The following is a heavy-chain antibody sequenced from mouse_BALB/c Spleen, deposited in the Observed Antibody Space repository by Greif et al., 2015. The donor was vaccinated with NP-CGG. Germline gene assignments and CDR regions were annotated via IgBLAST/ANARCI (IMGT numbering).Heavy chain of an antibody. CDR3: AREGNGNSRFAY. D-gene: IGHD2-1*01. V-gene: IGHV2-9*02. CDR2: IWAGGST. CDR1: GFSLTSYG. Sequence: QVQLQQSGPGLVAPSQSLSITCTVFGFSLTSYGVHWVRQPPGKGLEWLGVIWAGGSTNYNSALMSRLSISKDNSKSQVFLKMNRLQTDDTAMYYCAREGNGNSRFAYWGQGTLVTVSA. J-gene: IGHJ3*01.